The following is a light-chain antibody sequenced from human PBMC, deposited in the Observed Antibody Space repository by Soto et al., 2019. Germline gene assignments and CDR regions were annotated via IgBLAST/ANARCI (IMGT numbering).Light chain of an antibody. V-gene: IGKV3-20*01. CDR2: GAS. J-gene: IGKJ5*01. CDR1: QSVSSSY. CDR3: QQYGRSPLGT. Sequence: EIVLTQSPGTLSLSPGERATLSCRASQSVSSSYLAWYQQKPGQAPRLLIYGASSRATGMPDRFSGSECGTDFNLNISILEPEDFAMYYCQQYGRSPLGTFGQGTRLEI.